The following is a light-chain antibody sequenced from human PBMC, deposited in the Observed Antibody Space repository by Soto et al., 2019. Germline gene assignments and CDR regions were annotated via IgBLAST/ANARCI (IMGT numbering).Light chain of an antibody. J-gene: IGKJ5*01. V-gene: IGKV3D-15*01. CDR1: QTVSSN. CDR3: QQYKNWPPIT. Sequence: IVLTQSPATLSLSPGERATLSCRASQTVSSNYLAWCQQRPGQAPRLLIYGASTRAAGIPDRFSGSGSGTEFTLTISSLQSEDFAVYYCQQYKNWPPITFGQGTRLEIK. CDR2: GAS.